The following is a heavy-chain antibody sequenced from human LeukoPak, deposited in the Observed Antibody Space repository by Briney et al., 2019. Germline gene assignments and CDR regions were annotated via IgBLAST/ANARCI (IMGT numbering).Heavy chain of an antibody. J-gene: IGHJ5*02. CDR2: IYTSGSS. Sequence: SETLSLTCTVSGDSISSTSYYWRWIRQPAGKGLEWIGRIYTSGSSDYNPSLKSRVTISVDTSKNHFSLKLSSVTAADTAVYYCARGYSGYGTRFDPWGQGTLVTVSS. CDR1: GDSISSTSYY. CDR3: ARGYSGYGTRFDP. D-gene: IGHD5-12*01. V-gene: IGHV4-61*02.